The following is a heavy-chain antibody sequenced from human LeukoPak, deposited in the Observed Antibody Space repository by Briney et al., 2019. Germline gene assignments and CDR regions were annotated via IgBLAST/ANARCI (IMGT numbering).Heavy chain of an antibody. CDR2: INSDGSAT. CDR1: GVTLSDAW. CDR3: ARGTAGYHSSYFDY. D-gene: IGHD3-16*02. V-gene: IGHV3-74*01. Sequence: GGSLRLSCAASGVTLSDAWMNWVRQAPGKGLVWVSRINSDGSATAYADSVKGRFTISRDNAENTLYLQMNSLRAEDTAVYYCARGTAGYHSSYFDYWGQGTLVTVSS. J-gene: IGHJ4*02.